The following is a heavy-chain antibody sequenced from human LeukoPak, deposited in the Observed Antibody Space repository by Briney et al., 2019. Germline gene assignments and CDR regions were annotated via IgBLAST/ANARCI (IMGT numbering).Heavy chain of an antibody. D-gene: IGHD4-17*01. CDR3: ARTMTTVTKRAFDI. CDR2: ISSNGGST. J-gene: IGHJ3*02. Sequence: GGSLRLSCAASGFTFSSYAMHWVRQAPGKGLEYVSAISSNGGSTYYANSVKGRFTISRDNSKNTLYLQMGSLRAEDMAVYYCARTMTTVTKRAFDIWGQGTMVTVSS. V-gene: IGHV3-64*01. CDR1: GFTFSSYA.